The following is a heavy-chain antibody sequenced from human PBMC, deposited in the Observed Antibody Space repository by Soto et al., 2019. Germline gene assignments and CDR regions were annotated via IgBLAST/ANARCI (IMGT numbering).Heavy chain of an antibody. CDR3: ARSSSSWKLYYYGMDV. D-gene: IGHD6-13*01. J-gene: IGHJ6*02. Sequence: PGESLKISCKGSGYSFTSYWIGWVRQMPGKGLEWMGIIYPGDSDTRYGPSFQGQVTISADKSISTAYLQWSSLKASDTAMYYCARSSSSWKLYYYGMDVWGQGTTVTV. V-gene: IGHV5-51*01. CDR2: IYPGDSDT. CDR1: GYSFTSYW.